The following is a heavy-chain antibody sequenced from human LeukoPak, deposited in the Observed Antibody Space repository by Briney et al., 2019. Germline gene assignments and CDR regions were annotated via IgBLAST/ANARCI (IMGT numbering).Heavy chain of an antibody. CDR2: ISYDGSNK. CDR3: AKIATVIPDVDY. V-gene: IGHV3-30-3*02. J-gene: IGHJ4*02. Sequence: GGSLRLSCAASGFTFSSYAMHWVRQAPGKGLEWVAVISYDGSNKYYADSVKGRFTISRDNSKKMLYLQMNSLRAEDTAVYYCAKIATVIPDVDYWGQGTLVTVSS. D-gene: IGHD4-11*01. CDR1: GFTFSSYA.